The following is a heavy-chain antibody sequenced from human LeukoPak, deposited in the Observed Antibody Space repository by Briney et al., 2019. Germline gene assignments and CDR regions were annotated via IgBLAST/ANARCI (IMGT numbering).Heavy chain of an antibody. Sequence: SGGSLRLSCAASGFTFDDYGMSWVRQAPGKGLEWVSGINWNGGSTGYADSVKGRFTTSRDNAKNSLYLQMNSLRAEDTALYHCARIEAGGSGSYGGAIDYWGQGTLVTVSS. CDR1: GFTFDDYG. CDR3: ARIEAGGSGSYGGAIDY. D-gene: IGHD3-10*01. J-gene: IGHJ4*02. V-gene: IGHV3-20*01. CDR2: INWNGGST.